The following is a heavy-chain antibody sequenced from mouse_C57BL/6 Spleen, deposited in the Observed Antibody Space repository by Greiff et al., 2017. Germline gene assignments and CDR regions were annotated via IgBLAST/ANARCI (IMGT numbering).Heavy chain of an antibody. D-gene: IGHD2-1*01. CDR1: GYTFTDYN. V-gene: IGHV1-18*01. CDR3: ARMEEYGNYYYYAMDY. J-gene: IGHJ4*01. CDR2: INPNNGGT. Sequence: EVHLVESGPELVKPGASVKIPCKASGYTFTDYNMDWVKQSHGKSLEWIGDINPNNGGTIYNQKFKGKATLTVDKSSSTAYMELRSLTSEDTAVYYCARMEEYGNYYYYAMDYWGQGTSVTVSS.